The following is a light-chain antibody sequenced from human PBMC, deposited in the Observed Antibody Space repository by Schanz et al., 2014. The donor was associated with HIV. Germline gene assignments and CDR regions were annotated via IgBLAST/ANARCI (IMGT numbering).Light chain of an antibody. J-gene: IGLJ2*01. CDR3: SSFAGNNKLL. V-gene: IGLV2-14*03. CDR2: DVS. CDR1: SSDVGGYNY. Sequence: QSALTQPPSVSGSPGQSITISCTGTSSDVGGYNYVSWYQHHPGKAPKLLIYDVSDRPSGVSNRFSGSKSGNTASLSISGLQADDEAHYYCSSFAGNNKLLFGGGTKLTVL.